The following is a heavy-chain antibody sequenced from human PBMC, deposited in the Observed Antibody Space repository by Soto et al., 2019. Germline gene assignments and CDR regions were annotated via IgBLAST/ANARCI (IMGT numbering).Heavy chain of an antibody. J-gene: IGHJ4*02. Sequence: PAETLSLTCTVSGGAISSYYCICIRHPAGKGLEWIGYIYYSGSTNYNPSLKSRVTISVDTSKNQFSLKLSSVTAADTAVYYCARAWGIAARPGVFDYWGQGTLVTVSS. CDR2: IYYSGST. D-gene: IGHD6-6*01. V-gene: IGHV4-59*01. CDR1: GGAISSYY. CDR3: ARAWGIAARPGVFDY.